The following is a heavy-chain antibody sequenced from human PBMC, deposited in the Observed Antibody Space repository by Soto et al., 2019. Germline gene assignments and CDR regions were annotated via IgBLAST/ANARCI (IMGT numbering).Heavy chain of an antibody. CDR1: GFTFSDYY. CDR2: ISSSSGST. Sequence: WGSLRLSCAASGFTFSDYYMSWIRQAPGKGLEYISYISSSSGSTNYADSVKGRFTISRDNAKNSPYLQMSSLRAEDTAVYYCARDRGGYDRLYYYHGMDVWGQGTTVTVSS. D-gene: IGHD5-12*01. J-gene: IGHJ6*02. V-gene: IGHV3-11*06. CDR3: ARDRGGYDRLYYYHGMDV.